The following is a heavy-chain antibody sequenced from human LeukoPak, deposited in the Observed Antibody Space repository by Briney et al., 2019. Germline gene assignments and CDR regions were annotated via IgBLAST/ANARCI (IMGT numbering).Heavy chain of an antibody. J-gene: IGHJ5*02. V-gene: IGHV3-73*01. D-gene: IGHD3-22*01. Sequence: GGSLRLSCAASGFTFSGSAMHWVRQASGKGLEWVGRIRSKANGYATAYAASVKGRFTISRDDSKNTAYLQMNSLKTEDTAVYYCTRLYDSSGTGPWGQGTLVTVSP. CDR1: GFTFSGSA. CDR2: IRSKANGYAT. CDR3: TRLYDSSGTGP.